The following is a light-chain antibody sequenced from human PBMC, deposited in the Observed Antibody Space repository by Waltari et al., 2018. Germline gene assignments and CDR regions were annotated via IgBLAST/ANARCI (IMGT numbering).Light chain of an antibody. J-gene: IGKJ1*01. Sequence: DVQMTQSPSTLPASVGDRVTITCRASQSVSVWLAWYQQKPGKAPKLLISGASSLESGVPSRFSGSGSGTEFTLTISGLQPEDFATYYCQQYNTYSTFGQGTKVEIK. V-gene: IGKV1-5*03. CDR3: QQYNTYST. CDR1: QSVSVW. CDR2: GAS.